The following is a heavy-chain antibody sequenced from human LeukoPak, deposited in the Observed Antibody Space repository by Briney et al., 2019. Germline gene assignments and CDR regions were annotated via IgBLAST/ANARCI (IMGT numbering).Heavy chain of an antibody. Sequence: ASVKVSCKASGYTFTSYGISWVRQAPGQGLEWMAWISGYNGNTNYAQKLQGRVTMTTDTSTSTAYMELRSLRSDDTAVYYCARDLIAAAGTSATWFDPWGQGTLVTVSS. J-gene: IGHJ5*02. V-gene: IGHV1-18*01. CDR3: ARDLIAAAGTSATWFDP. D-gene: IGHD6-13*01. CDR2: ISGYNGNT. CDR1: GYTFTSYG.